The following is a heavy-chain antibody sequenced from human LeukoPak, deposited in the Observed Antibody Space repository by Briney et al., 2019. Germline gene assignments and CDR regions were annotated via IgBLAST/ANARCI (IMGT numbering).Heavy chain of an antibody. CDR3: ARDQEGFDY. V-gene: IGHV1-46*01. J-gene: IGHJ4*02. CDR2: INPRDGST. CDR1: GYTFTSNY. Sequence: ASVKVSCKASGYTFTSNYMHWVRQAPGQGLEWMGMINPRDGSTSYAQKFQGRVTVTRDTSTSTVHMELSGLRSEDTAVYYCARDQEGFDYWGQGTLVTVSS.